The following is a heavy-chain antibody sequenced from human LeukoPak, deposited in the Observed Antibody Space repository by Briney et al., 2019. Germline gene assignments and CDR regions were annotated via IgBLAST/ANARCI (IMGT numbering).Heavy chain of an antibody. CDR3: ARVPTPYYYYGMDV. CDR1: GFTFSSYA. V-gene: IGHV3-64*01. CDR2: ISSNGGST. Sequence: PGGSLRLSCAASGFTFSSYAMHWARQAPGKGLEYVSAISSNGGSTYYATSVKGRFTISRDNSKNTLYLQMGSLRAEDMAVYYCARVPTPYYYYGMDVWGQGTTVTVS. J-gene: IGHJ6*02.